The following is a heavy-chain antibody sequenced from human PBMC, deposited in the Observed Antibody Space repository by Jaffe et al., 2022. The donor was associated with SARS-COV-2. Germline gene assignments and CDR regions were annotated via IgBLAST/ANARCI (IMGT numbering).Heavy chain of an antibody. CDR3: ASYYYNSRGVDV. V-gene: IGHV3-74*01. D-gene: IGHD3-22*01. CDR2: INSDGSGT. Sequence: EVQLVESGGGLVQPGGSLRLSCAASGFTFSSYWMHWVRQAPGKGLVWVSRINSDGSGTSYADSVKGRFTISRDNAKNTLYLQMNSLRAEDTAVYYCASYYYNSRGVDVWGQGTTVTVSS. J-gene: IGHJ6*02. CDR1: GFTFSSYW.